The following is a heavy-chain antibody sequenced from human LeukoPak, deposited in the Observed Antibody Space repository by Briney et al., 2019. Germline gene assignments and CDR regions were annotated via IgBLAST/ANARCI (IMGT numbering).Heavy chain of an antibody. D-gene: IGHD2-2*01. CDR1: GGSIYSSSYY. J-gene: IGHJ6*03. CDR3: ARQSTYYYYMDV. Sequence: SETLSLTCSVSGGSIYSSSYYWGWIRQPPGKGLEWIGSIYYSGSTYYNPSLKSRVTISVDTSKNQFSLKLSSVTAADTAVYYCARQSTYYYYMDVWGKGTTVTISS. V-gene: IGHV4-39*01. CDR2: IYYSGST.